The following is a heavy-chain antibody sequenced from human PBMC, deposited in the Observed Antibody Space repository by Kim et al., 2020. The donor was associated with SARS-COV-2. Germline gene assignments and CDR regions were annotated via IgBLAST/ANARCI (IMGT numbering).Heavy chain of an antibody. CDR2: IHASGST. D-gene: IGHD6-19*01. CDR1: GGSFSSYR. V-gene: IGHV4-4*07. Sequence: SETLSLICTVSGGSFSSYRWSWIRQSAGKGLEWIGRIHASGSTNYNPSLKRRLTMSVDASPHQMSLKLSSVTAADTAMYYCARQVAGTDRRFDYWGQGILVTVSS. J-gene: IGHJ4*02. CDR3: ARQVAGTDRRFDY.